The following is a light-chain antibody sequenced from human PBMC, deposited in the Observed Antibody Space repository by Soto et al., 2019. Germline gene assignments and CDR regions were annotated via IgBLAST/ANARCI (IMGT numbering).Light chain of an antibody. J-gene: IGLJ1*01. CDR3: SSYAGSTYLAV. CDR1: RSDVGSYNY. CDR2: EVS. V-gene: IGLV2-8*01. Sequence: QPPSASGSPGQSVTISCTGTRSDVGSYNYVSWYQQHPGKAPKLMIYEVSKRPSGVPDRFSGSKSGNTASLTVSGLQAEDEADYYCSSYAGSTYLAVFGTGTKV.